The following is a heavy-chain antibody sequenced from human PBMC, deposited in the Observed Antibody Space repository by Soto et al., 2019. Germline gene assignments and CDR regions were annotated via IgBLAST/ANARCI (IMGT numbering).Heavy chain of an antibody. CDR2: MNPNSGNT. V-gene: IGHV1-8*01. CDR3: ARERSAAGTGWFDP. D-gene: IGHD6-13*01. J-gene: IGHJ5*02. CDR1: GYTFTSYD. Sequence: QGQRVQSGAEVKKPGASVKVSCKASGYTFTSYDINWVRQATGQGLEWMGWMNPNSGNTGYAQKFQGRVTMTRNTSISTAYMELSSLRSEDTAVYYCARERSAAGTGWFDPWCQGTLVTVSS.